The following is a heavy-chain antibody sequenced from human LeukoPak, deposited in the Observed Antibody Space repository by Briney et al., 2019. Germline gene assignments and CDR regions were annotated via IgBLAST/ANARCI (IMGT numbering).Heavy chain of an antibody. CDR2: IIPILGIA. Sequence: SVKVSCKASGGTFSSYAISWVRQAPGQGLEWMGRIIPILGIANYAQKFQGRVTITADKSTSTAYMELSSLRSEDTAVYYCARDGGSSWSYNFDYWGQGTQVTVSS. CDR1: GGTFSSYA. D-gene: IGHD6-13*01. J-gene: IGHJ4*02. V-gene: IGHV1-69*04. CDR3: ARDGGSSWSYNFDY.